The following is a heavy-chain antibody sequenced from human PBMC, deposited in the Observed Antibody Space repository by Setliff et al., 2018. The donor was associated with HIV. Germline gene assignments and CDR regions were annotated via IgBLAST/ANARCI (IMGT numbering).Heavy chain of an antibody. CDR2: IYYSGST. D-gene: IGHD6-19*01. J-gene: IGHJ5*02. V-gene: IGHV4-59*11. Sequence: SETLSLTCTVSGGSITPHYWSWIRQPPGKGLEWIGLIYYSGSTNYSPSLKSRVTISVDSSKNQFSLKLTSVTAADAAIYYCARQFPPYHSGAHYSDLWSQGTLVTVSS. CDR3: ARQFPPYHSGAHYSDL. CDR1: GGSITPHY.